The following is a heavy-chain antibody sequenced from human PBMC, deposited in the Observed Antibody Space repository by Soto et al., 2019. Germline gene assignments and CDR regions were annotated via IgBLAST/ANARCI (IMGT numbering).Heavy chain of an antibody. CDR2: ISPNPGST. Sequence: ASVKVSCKASGYSFTTYYIHWVRQAPGQGLEWMGVISPNPGSTSYAQRFQDRVTMTRDTSTSTVYMELSSRRSEDTAIYYCARSRVGYCSGGTCYLNAFDVWGQGTMVTVSS. J-gene: IGHJ3*01. CDR3: ARSRVGYCSGGTCYLNAFDV. CDR1: GYSFTTYY. V-gene: IGHV1-46*01. D-gene: IGHD2-15*01.